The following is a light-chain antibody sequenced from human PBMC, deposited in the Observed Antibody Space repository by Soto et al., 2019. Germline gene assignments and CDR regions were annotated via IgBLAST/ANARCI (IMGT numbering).Light chain of an antibody. V-gene: IGLV2-23*02. CDR1: SSDVGLYNL. CDR2: DVN. CDR3: CSYAGSRTWV. Sequence: QSAPIQPASVSGSPGQSITISCTGTSSDVGLYNLVSWYQQYPGKALKLILYDVNKWPSGISHRFSGSKSANTASLTISGLQAEDEADYYCCSYAGSRTWVFGGGTKLTVL. J-gene: IGLJ3*02.